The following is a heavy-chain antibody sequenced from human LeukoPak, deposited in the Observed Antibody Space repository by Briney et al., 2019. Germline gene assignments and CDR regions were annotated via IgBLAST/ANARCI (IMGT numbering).Heavy chain of an antibody. J-gene: IGHJ6*03. D-gene: IGHD3-16*01. CDR2: IYYSGYT. CDR1: GGSISSYY. Sequence: PSETLSLTCTVSGGSISSYYWSWIRQPPGKGLKWIGNIYYSGYTTYSPSLRSRVTISVDTSKNQFSLKLSSVTAANTAVYYCARETSQKGAHYMDVWGKGTTITISS. CDR3: ARETSQKGAHYMDV. V-gene: IGHV4-59*01.